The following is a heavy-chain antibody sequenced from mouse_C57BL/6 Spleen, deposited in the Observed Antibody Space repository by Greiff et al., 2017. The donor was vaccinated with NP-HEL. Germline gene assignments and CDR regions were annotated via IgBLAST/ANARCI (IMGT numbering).Heavy chain of an antibody. CDR1: GYTFTSYW. CDR3: ARSEYYVSSYADY. Sequence: QVQLQQPGAELVKPGASVKLSCKASGYTFTSYWMQWVKQRPGQGLEWIGEIDPSDSYTNYNQQFKGKATLTVDASSCTAYMQLSSLTSADSAVYYSARSEYYVSSYADYWGQGTTLTVSS. V-gene: IGHV1-50*01. J-gene: IGHJ2*01. D-gene: IGHD1-1*01. CDR2: IDPSDSYT.